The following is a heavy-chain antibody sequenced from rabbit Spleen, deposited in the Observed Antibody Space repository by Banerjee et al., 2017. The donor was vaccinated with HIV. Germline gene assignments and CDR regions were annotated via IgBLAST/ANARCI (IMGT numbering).Heavy chain of an antibody. V-gene: IGHV1S45*01. J-gene: IGHJ4*01. CDR3: ARDPNYASGHYIYNF. CDR1: GFDFSSYG. CDR2: IYTGSSGIT. Sequence: QEQLEESAGGLVQPGGSLKLSCKASGFDFSSYGVSWVRQAPGKGLEWIGTIYTGSSGITWYASWAKGRFTVSKTSSTTVTLQLNSLTAADTATYFCARDPNYASGHYIYNFWGPGTLVTVS. D-gene: IGHD1-1*01.